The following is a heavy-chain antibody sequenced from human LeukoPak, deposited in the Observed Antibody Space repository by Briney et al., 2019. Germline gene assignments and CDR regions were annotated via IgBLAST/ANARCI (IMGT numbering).Heavy chain of an antibody. CDR2: ISSSSSYI. CDR3: ARVLYSSGWL. V-gene: IGHV3-21*01. J-gene: IGHJ4*02. Sequence: TGGSLRLXCAASGFTFSSYSMNWVRQAPGKALEWVSSISSSSSYIYYADSVKGRFTVSRDNAKNSLYLQMNSLRAEDTAVYYCARVLYSSGWLWGQGTLVTVSS. CDR1: GFTFSSYS. D-gene: IGHD6-19*01.